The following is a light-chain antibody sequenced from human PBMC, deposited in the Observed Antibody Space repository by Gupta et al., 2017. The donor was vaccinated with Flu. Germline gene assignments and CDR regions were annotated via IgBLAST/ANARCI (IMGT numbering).Light chain of an antibody. Sequence: DIQMTQSPSSLSASVGDRVTITCRASQDISNSLAWYQQKPGKVPKLLIYDASTLQSGVPSRFSGSASGTDFTLTISGLQPEDVATYYCQKYNSAPPGLTFGGGTKVEI. CDR2: DAS. CDR1: QDISNS. CDR3: QKYNSAPPGLT. J-gene: IGKJ4*01. V-gene: IGKV1-27*01.